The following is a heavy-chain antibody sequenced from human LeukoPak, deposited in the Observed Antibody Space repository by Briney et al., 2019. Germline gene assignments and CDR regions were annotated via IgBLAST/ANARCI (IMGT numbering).Heavy chain of an antibody. V-gene: IGHV4-59*01. CDR2: IYYSGST. Sequence: SETLSLTCTVSGGSISSYYWSWIRQPPGKGLEWIGYIYYSGSTNYDPSLKSRVTISVDTSKNQFSLKLSSVTAADTAVYYCARDQSPMIVGTFDIWGQGTMVTVSS. CDR1: GGSISSYY. J-gene: IGHJ3*02. D-gene: IGHD3-22*01. CDR3: ARDQSPMIVGTFDI.